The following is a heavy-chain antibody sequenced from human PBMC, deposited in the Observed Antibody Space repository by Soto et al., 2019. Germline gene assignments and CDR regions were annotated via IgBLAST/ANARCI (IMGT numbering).Heavy chain of an antibody. CDR2: IIPIFGTA. J-gene: IGHJ6*02. CDR3: ATRRAVIYSGYDSSYYYGMDV. Sequence: GASVKVSCKASGGTFGSYAISWVRQAPGQGLEWMGGIIPIFGTANYAQKFQGRVTITADKSTSTAYMELSSLRSEDTAVYYCATRRAVIYSGYDSSYYYGMDVWGQGTTVTVSS. D-gene: IGHD5-12*01. CDR1: GGTFGSYA. V-gene: IGHV1-69*06.